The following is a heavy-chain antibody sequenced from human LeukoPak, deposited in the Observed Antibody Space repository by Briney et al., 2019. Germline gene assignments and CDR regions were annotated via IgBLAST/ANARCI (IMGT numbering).Heavy chain of an antibody. V-gene: IGHV3-7*01. CDR3: ATRSGWYLRSFDY. J-gene: IGHJ4*02. Sequence: GGSLRLSCAASGFTSSSCWMSWVRQAPGQGLEWVASIKQDGSEKYYVDSVKGRFTISRDNAKNTLYLQMNSLRAEDTAVYYCATRSGWYLRSFDYWGQGTLVTVSS. CDR2: IKQDGSEK. D-gene: IGHD6-19*01. CDR1: GFTSSSCW.